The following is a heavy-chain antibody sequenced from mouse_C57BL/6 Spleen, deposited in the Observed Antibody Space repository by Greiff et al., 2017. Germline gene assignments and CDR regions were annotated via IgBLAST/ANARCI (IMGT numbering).Heavy chain of an antibody. D-gene: IGHD2-4*01. V-gene: IGHV1-59*01. CDR3: APSYDYDDGYYAMDY. CDR2: IDPSDSYT. Sequence: QVQLQQPGAELVRPGTSVKLSCKASGYTFTSYWMHWVKQRPGQGLEWIGVIDPSDSYTNYNQKFKGKATVTVDTSSSTAYMQLSSLTSEVSAVYYCAPSYDYDDGYYAMDYWGQGTSVTVSS. CDR1: GYTFTSYW. J-gene: IGHJ4*01.